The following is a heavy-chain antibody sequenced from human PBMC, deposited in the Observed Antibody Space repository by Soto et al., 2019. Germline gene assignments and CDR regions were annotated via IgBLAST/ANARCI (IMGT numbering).Heavy chain of an antibody. Sequence: VKVSCKASGGTFSSYAISWVRQAPGQGLEWMGGIIPIFGTANYAQKFQGRVTITADKSTSTAYMELSSLRSEDTAVYYCASPTRIAAAGTLRDYYYYYGMDVWGQGTTVTVSS. CDR2: IIPIFGTA. V-gene: IGHV1-69*06. D-gene: IGHD6-13*01. J-gene: IGHJ6*02. CDR3: ASPTRIAAAGTLRDYYYYYGMDV. CDR1: GGTFSSYA.